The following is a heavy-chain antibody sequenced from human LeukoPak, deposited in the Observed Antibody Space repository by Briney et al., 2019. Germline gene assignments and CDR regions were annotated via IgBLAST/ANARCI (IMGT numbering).Heavy chain of an antibody. J-gene: IGHJ4*02. Sequence: ASVKVSCKASGYTFTSYGISWVRQAPGQGLEWMGLISAYNGNTNYAQKLQGRVTMTTDTSTSTAYMELRSLRSDDTAVYYCARGYCTNGVCYRGDYWGQGTLVTVSS. D-gene: IGHD2-8*01. CDR3: ARGYCTNGVCYRGDY. CDR2: ISAYNGNT. CDR1: GYTFTSYG. V-gene: IGHV1-18*01.